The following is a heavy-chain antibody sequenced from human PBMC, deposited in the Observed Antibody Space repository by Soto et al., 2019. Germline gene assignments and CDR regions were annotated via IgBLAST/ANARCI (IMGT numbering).Heavy chain of an antibody. D-gene: IGHD3-3*01. CDR1: GYTFTSYG. J-gene: IGHJ6*02. CDR2: ISAYNGNT. CDR3: ARLPARFSPYYYYGMDV. V-gene: IGHV1-18*01. Sequence: ASVKVSCKASGYTFTSYGISWVRQAPGQGLEWMGWISAYNGNTNYAQKLQGRVTMTTDTSTSTAYMELRSLRSDDTAVYYCARLPARFSPYYYYGMDVWGQGTKVTVSS.